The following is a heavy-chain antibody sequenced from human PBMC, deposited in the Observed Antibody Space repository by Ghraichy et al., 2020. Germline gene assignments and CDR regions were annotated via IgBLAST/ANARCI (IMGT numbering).Heavy chain of an antibody. J-gene: IGHJ4*02. CDR1: GGSISSYY. CDR2: IYYSGST. CDR3: ASYSYGTFDY. V-gene: IGHV4-59*01. Sequence: SETLSLTCTVSGGSISSYYWSWIRQPPGKGLEWIGYIYYSGSTNYNPSLKSRVTISVDTSKNQFSLKLSSVTAADTAVYYCASYSYGTFDYWGQGTLVTVSS. D-gene: IGHD5-18*01.